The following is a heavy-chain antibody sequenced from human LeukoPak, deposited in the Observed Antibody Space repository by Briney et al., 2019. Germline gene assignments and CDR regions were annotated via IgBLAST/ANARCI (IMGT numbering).Heavy chain of an antibody. CDR1: GFTFSSYS. Sequence: GGSLRLSCAASGFTFSSYSMNRVRQAPGKGLEWVSSISTGSSYIYYADSVKGRFTISRDNAKTSLYLQMNSLRAEDTAVYYCAGAARSFLFNYWGQGTLVTVSS. J-gene: IGHJ4*02. V-gene: IGHV3-21*01. CDR3: AGAARSFLFNY. D-gene: IGHD6-6*01. CDR2: ISTGSSYI.